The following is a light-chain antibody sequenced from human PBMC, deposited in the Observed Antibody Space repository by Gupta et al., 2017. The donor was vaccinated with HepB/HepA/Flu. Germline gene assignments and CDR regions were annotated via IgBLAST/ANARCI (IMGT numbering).Light chain of an antibody. CDR1: RTDIGGYEY. V-gene: IGLV2-14*03. CDR3: TSYSHTTHIV. Sequence: QSALTQVDSVSGSPGQSITTSCTGTRTDIGGYEYVSWYQQHPGKSHILLFYEVSRRSAVVASRFSASKSGTTASLTISGRQAEDAADYYCTSYSHTTHIVFGGGTKLTVL. J-gene: IGLJ2*01. CDR2: EVS.